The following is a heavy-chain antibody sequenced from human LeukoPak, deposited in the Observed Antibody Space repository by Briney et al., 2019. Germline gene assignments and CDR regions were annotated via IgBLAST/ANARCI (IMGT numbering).Heavy chain of an antibody. Sequence: GGSLRLSCAASGFTFSRFWMHWVRQPPGKGLVWVSRIDTDGSTTTYADSVKGRFTISRDNAKNTVYLQINSLRAEDTAVYDCATRNIFGNDYWGQGVLVTVSS. J-gene: IGHJ4*02. D-gene: IGHD4-23*01. CDR3: ATRNIFGNDY. V-gene: IGHV3-74*01. CDR2: IDTDGSTT. CDR1: GFTFSRFW.